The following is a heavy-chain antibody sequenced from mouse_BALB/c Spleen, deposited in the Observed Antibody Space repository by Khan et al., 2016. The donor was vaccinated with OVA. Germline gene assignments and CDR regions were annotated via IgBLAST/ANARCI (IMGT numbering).Heavy chain of an antibody. CDR1: GYSITSDYA. CDR3: ARDGSRDNYAMDY. CDR2: ISYSGST. D-gene: IGHD2-3*01. J-gene: IGHJ4*01. V-gene: IGHV3-2*02. Sequence: EVKLLESGPGLVKPSQSLSLTCTVTGYSITSDYAWNWIRQFPGNKLEWMGYISYSGSTNYNPALKSRISITRDTSKNQFFLQLNSVTTEDTATYYCARDGSRDNYAMDYWGQGTSVTVSS.